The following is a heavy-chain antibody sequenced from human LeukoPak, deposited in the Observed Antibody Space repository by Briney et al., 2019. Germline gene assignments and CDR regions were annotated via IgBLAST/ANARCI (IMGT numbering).Heavy chain of an antibody. D-gene: IGHD2-2*01. CDR1: GFTFSSYS. Sequence: GGSLRLSCAASGFTFSSYSMNWVRQAPGKGLEWVSSISSSSSYIYYADSVKGRFTIPRDNAKNSLYLQMNSLRAEDTAVYYCARDITRVRSTSCSDWGQGTLVTVSS. J-gene: IGHJ4*02. CDR3: ARDITRVRSTSCSD. V-gene: IGHV3-21*01. CDR2: ISSSSSYI.